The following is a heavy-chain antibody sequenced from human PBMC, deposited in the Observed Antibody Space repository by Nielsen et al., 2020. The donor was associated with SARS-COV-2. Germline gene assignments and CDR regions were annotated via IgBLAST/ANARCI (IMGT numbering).Heavy chain of an antibody. CDR2: INAGNGNT. CDR3: VKDHGGGYNYLSN. J-gene: IGHJ4*02. Sequence: ASVKVSCKASGYTSTSYAMHWVRQAPGQRLEWMGWINAGNGNTKYSQKFQGRVTITRDTSASTAYMELSSLRSEDTAVYYCVKDHGGGYNYLSNWGQGTLVTVSS. V-gene: IGHV1-3*01. D-gene: IGHD5-24*01. CDR1: GYTSTSYA.